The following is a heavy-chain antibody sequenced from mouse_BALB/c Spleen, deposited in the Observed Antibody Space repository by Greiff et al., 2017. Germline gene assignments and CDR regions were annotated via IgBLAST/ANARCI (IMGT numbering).Heavy chain of an antibody. V-gene: IGHV1-9*01. Sequence: QVQLQQSGAELMKPGASVKISCKATGYTFSSYWIEWVKQRPGHGLEWIGEILPGSGSTNYNEKFKGKATFTADTSSNTAYMQLSSLTSEDSAVYYCVYYDYDGPWFAYWGQGTLVTVSA. CDR3: VYYDYDGPWFAY. J-gene: IGHJ3*01. CDR1: GYTFSSYW. D-gene: IGHD2-4*01. CDR2: ILPGSGST.